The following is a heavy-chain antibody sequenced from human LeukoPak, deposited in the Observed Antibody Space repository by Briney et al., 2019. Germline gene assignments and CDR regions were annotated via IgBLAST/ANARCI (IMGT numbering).Heavy chain of an antibody. CDR3: ARATTFGGVIVVNAFDI. CDR1: GGSISSYY. CDR2: IYTSGST. J-gene: IGHJ3*02. V-gene: IGHV4-4*07. Sequence: SSETLSLTCTVSGGSISSYYWSWIRQPAGKGLDWIGRIYTSGSTNYNPSLKSRVTMSVDTSKNQFSLKLSSVTAADTAVYYCARATTFGGVIVVNAFDIWGQGTMVTVSS. D-gene: IGHD3-16*02.